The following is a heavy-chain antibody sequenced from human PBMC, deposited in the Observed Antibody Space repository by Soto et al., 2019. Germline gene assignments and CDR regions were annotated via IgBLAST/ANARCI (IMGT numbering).Heavy chain of an antibody. CDR1: GFMFRSYA. V-gene: IGHV3-33*01. CDR3: ARVASSSSWHIPHFDQ. Sequence: LRLSCAASGFMFRSYAMHWVRQAPGKGLEWVAGIWYDGSTKYYGDSVKGRYSISRDNSKNMLDLQMNSLRAEDTAVYYCARVASSSSWHIPHFDQWGQGTLVTVSS. J-gene: IGHJ4*02. D-gene: IGHD6-13*01. CDR2: IWYDGSTK.